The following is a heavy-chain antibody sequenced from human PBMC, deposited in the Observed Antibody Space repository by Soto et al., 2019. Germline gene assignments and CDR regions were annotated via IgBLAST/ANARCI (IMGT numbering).Heavy chain of an antibody. CDR1: GFMFRSYA. V-gene: IGHV3-33*01. CDR3: ARVASSSSWHIPHFDQ. Sequence: LRLSCAASGFMFRSYAMHWVRQAPGKGLEWVAGIWYDGSTKYYGDSVKGRYSISRDNSKNMLDLQMNSLRAEDTAVYYCARVASSSSWHIPHFDQWGQGTLVTVSS. J-gene: IGHJ4*02. D-gene: IGHD6-13*01. CDR2: IWYDGSTK.